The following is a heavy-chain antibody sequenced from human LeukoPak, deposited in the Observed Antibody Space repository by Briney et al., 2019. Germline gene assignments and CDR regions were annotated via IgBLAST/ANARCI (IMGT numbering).Heavy chain of an antibody. Sequence: PSETLSLTCTVSGGSISSYYWSWLRQPPGKGLEWMGYIYYSGSTNYNPSPKSRVTISVNTSKNHFTVKRSSVTAADTAVDYCAGDSYSGSRDNWYLDLWGRGTLVTVSS. J-gene: IGHJ2*01. CDR3: AGDSYSGSRDNWYLDL. D-gene: IGHD1-26*01. CDR2: IYYSGST. V-gene: IGHV4-59*01. CDR1: GGSISSYY.